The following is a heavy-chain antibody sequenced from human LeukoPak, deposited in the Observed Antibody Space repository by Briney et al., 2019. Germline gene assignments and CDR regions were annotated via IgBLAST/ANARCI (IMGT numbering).Heavy chain of an antibody. D-gene: IGHD3-22*01. CDR1: GGSISSYY. V-gene: IGHV4-59*08. J-gene: IGHJ4*02. Sequence: SETLSLTCTVSGGSISSYYWSWIRQPPGKGLEWMRFIYSSGNTNYNPSLESRVTISVDTSKDQFSLKLRFVTAADTAVYYCARHYYHSSGSYSFDYWGRGTLVTVSS. CDR2: IYSSGNT. CDR3: ARHYYHSSGSYSFDY.